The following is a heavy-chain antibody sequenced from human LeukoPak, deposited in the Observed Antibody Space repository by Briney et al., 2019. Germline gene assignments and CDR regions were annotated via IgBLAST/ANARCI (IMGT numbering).Heavy chain of an antibody. V-gene: IGHV1-46*03. J-gene: IGHJ4*02. CDR2: VYPSAGTS. D-gene: IGHD3-16*01. CDR3: VREYHGGYFDF. CDR1: GYIFTSYY. Sequence: GASVKVSCKASGYIFTSYYMHWVRQAPGQGLEWLGVVYPSAGTSDPAQRFRARITLSDDTSTSTAYMELRSLKREDTAIYFCVREYHGGYFDFWGQGTLVTVSS.